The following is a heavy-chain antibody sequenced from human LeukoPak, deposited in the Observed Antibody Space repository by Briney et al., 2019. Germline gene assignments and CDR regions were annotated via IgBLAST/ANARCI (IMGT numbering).Heavy chain of an antibody. J-gene: IGHJ5*02. D-gene: IGHD5-12*01. Sequence: SETLSLTCTVSGGSISSSSYYWGWIRQPPGKGLEWIGYIYYSGSTNYNPSLKSRVTISVDTSKNQFSLKLSSVTAADTAVYYCARASVDIVATIQNAWFDPWGQGTLVTVSS. CDR3: ARASVDIVATIQNAWFDP. CDR1: GGSISSSSYY. CDR2: IYYSGST. V-gene: IGHV4-61*05.